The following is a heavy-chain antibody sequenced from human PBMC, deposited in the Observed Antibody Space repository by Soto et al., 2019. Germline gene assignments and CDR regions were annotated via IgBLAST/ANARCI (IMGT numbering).Heavy chain of an antibody. CDR3: ARFIRLSTMVRGANTAFCFYP. D-gene: IGHD3-10*01. Sequence: ASVKVSCKASGYTFTSYGISWVRQAPGQGLEWMGWISAYNGNTNYAQKLQGRVTMTTDTSTSTAYMELRSLRSDDTAVYYCARFIRLSTMVRGANTAFCFYPCGQGPLVTVSS. CDR1: GYTFTSYG. J-gene: IGHJ5*02. CDR2: ISAYNGNT. V-gene: IGHV1-18*01.